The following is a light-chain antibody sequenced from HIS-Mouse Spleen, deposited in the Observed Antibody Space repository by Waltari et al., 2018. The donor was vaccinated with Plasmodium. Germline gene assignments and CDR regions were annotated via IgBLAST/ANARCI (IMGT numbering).Light chain of an antibody. J-gene: IGKJ4*01. V-gene: IGKV1-39*01. Sequence: DIQMTQSPSSLSASVGDRVTITCRASQSISSYLHWYQQRPGKAPKLLIYAASSLQSGVPSRFSGSGSGTDFTVTISSLQPEDFATYYCQQSYSTPGTFGGGTKVEIK. CDR3: QQSYSTPGT. CDR1: QSISSY. CDR2: AAS.